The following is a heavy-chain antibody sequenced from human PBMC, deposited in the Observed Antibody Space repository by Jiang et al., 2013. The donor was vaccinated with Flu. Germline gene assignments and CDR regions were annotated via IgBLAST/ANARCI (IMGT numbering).Heavy chain of an antibody. V-gene: IGHV2-70*01. CDR1: GFSLSTRGMC. J-gene: IGHJ4*02. CDR3: ARSFRGIPHRPSFDY. CDR2: IDWDDDK. Sequence: KPTQTLTLTCAFSGFSLSTRGMCVSWIRQPPGKALEWLALIDWDDDKYYNKPLKTRVAISKDISKNQVVLTMTNMDPVDTATYFCARSFRGIPHRPSFDYWGQGILVTVSS. D-gene: IGHD3-16*01.